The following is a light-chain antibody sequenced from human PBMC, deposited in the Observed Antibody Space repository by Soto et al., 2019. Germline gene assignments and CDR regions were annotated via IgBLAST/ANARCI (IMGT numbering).Light chain of an antibody. CDR1: QTVSSNF. J-gene: IGKJ4*01. V-gene: IGKV3-20*01. CDR3: QQYSSSPLT. CDR2: GAS. Sequence: EIVLTQSPGTLSLSPGERATLSCRASQTVSSNFLAWFQQKPGQAPRFVIYGASSRATGIPDRFSGSGSGTDFTLTINRLEPEDFAVYYCQQYSSSPLTFGGGTKVEIK.